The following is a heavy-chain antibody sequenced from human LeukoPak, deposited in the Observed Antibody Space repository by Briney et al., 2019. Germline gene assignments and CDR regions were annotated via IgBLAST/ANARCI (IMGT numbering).Heavy chain of an antibody. V-gene: IGHV3-21*01. CDR3: TGDYYDSSGLPFDY. J-gene: IGHJ4*02. D-gene: IGHD3-22*01. CDR2: ISSISHYI. Sequence: GGSLRLSCAGSGYSFRSHSMNWVRQAPGKGLEWVSSISSISHYIYYADSVKGRFTISRDNAKNSLYLQMNSLRAEDTALYYCTGDYYDSSGLPFDYWGQGTPVTVSS. CDR1: GYSFRSHS.